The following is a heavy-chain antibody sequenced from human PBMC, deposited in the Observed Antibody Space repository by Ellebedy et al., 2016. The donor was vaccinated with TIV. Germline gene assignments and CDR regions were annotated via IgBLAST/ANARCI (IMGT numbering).Heavy chain of an antibody. D-gene: IGHD2-15*01. CDR1: GFAVNSYY. J-gene: IGHJ4*02. CDR3: AVVDFC. Sequence: GESLKIPCAAPGFAVNSYYITWARQAPGKGLDWVSVIFTSDITSYADSVRGRFTISRDTYKNTVSLQMNSLRVEDTAIYYCAVVDFCWGQGTLVTVSS. V-gene: IGHV3-53*01. CDR2: IFTSDIT.